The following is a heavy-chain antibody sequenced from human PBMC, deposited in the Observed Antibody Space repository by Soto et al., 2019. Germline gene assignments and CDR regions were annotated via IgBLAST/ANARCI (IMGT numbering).Heavy chain of an antibody. Sequence: LRLSCAASGFTFDDYAMHWVRQAPGKGLEWVSGISWNSGSIGYADSVKGRFTISRDNAKNSLYLQMNSLRAEDTALYYCAKGNQYSSPVDYWGQGTLVTVS. CDR1: GFTFDDYA. V-gene: IGHV3-9*01. CDR3: AKGNQYSSPVDY. D-gene: IGHD6-6*01. J-gene: IGHJ4*02. CDR2: ISWNSGSI.